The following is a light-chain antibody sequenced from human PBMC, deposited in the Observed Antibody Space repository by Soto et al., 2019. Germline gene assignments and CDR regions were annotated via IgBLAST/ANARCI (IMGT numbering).Light chain of an antibody. CDR2: DAS. CDR1: QDISNY. CDR3: QQYDNLPRLT. V-gene: IGKV1-33*01. Sequence: DIQTTQSPSSLSASVGDRVTITCQASQDISNYLNWYQQKPGKAPKLLIYDASNLETGVPSRFSGSGSGTDFTFTISSLQPEDIATYYCQQYDNLPRLTFGGGTKVEIK. J-gene: IGKJ4*01.